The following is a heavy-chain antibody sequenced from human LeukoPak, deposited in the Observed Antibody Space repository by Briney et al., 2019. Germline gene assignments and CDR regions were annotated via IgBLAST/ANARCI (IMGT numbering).Heavy chain of an antibody. D-gene: IGHD3-22*01. CDR1: GGSFSGYY. CDR2: INHSGST. CDR3: ASRRGYYDSSGYYSRGTTVYYGMDV. Sequence: SETLSLTCAVYGGSFSGYYWSWIRQPPGKGLEWIGEINHSGSTNYNPSLKSRVTISVDTSKNQFSLKQSSVTAADTAVYYCASRRGYYDSSGYYSRGTTVYYGMDVWGQGTTVTVSS. J-gene: IGHJ6*02. V-gene: IGHV4-34*01.